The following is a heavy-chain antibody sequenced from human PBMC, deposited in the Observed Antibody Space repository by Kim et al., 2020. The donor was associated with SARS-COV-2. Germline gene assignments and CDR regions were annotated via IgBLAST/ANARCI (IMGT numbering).Heavy chain of an antibody. CDR2: ISGSGGST. V-gene: IGHV3-23*01. Sequence: GGSLRLSCAASGFTFSSYAMSWVRQAPGKGLEWVSTISGSGGSTYYAYSVKGRFTISRDNSKNTLYLQMNSLRAEDTAVYYCARSAPYYDFWSGYTYYYYYYYMDVWGKGTTVTVSS. CDR3: ARSAPYYDFWSGYTYYYYYYYMDV. D-gene: IGHD3-3*01. J-gene: IGHJ6*03. CDR1: GFTFSSYA.